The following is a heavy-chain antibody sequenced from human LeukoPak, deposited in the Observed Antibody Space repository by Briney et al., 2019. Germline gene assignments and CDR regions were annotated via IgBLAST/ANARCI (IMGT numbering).Heavy chain of an antibody. Sequence: GGSLTLSCAASGFTFNGYWMKWVRQAPGKGPEWVASINQDISKIYYLDSVKGRFTISRDNAKNSLYLQMNSLRAEDTALYYCASGETYGSGPTTAFDIWGQGTMVTVSS. CDR2: INQDISKI. D-gene: IGHD3-10*01. V-gene: IGHV3-7*03. CDR3: ASGETYGSGPTTAFDI. CDR1: GFTFNGYW. J-gene: IGHJ3*02.